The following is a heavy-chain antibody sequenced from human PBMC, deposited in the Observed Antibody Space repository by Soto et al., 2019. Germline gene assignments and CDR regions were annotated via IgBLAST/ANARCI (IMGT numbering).Heavy chain of an antibody. V-gene: IGHV1-69*13. CDR3: ARDPRHCSGGSCYQSPPNWFDP. CDR1: GGTFSSYA. J-gene: IGHJ5*02. Sequence: ASVKVSCKASGGTFSSYAISWVRQAPGQGLEWMGGIIPIFGTANYAQKFQGRVTIAADESTSTAYMELSSLRSEDTAVYYCARDPRHCSGGSCYQSPPNWFDPWGQGTLVIVSS. D-gene: IGHD2-15*01. CDR2: IIPIFGTA.